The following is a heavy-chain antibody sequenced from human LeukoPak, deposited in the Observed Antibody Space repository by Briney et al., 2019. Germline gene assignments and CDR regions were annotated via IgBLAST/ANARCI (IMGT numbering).Heavy chain of an antibody. Sequence: PGGSLRLSCAASGFTFSSYSMNWVRQAPGKGLEWVSYISSSSTIYYADSVKGRFTISRDNAKNSLYLQMNSLRAEDTAVYYCAGEIAVAGGAEYFQHWGQGTLVTVSS. CDR3: AGEIAVAGGAEYFQH. CDR1: GFTFSSYS. V-gene: IGHV3-48*01. CDR2: ISSSSTI. D-gene: IGHD6-19*01. J-gene: IGHJ1*01.